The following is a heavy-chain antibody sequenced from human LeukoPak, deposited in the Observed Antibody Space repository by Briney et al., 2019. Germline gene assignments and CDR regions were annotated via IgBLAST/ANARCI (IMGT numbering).Heavy chain of an antibody. Sequence: PGGSLRLSCAASGFTFSSYSMNWVRQAPGKGLEWVSSISSSSSYIYYADSVKGRFTISRDSAKNSLHLQMNSLRAEDTAVYYCAELGITMIGGVWGKGTTVTISS. CDR2: ISSSSSYI. J-gene: IGHJ6*04. CDR3: AELGITMIGGV. V-gene: IGHV3-21*01. CDR1: GFTFSSYS. D-gene: IGHD3-10*02.